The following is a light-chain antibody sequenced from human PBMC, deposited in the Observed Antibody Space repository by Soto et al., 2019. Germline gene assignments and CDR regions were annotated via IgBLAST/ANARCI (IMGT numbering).Light chain of an antibody. J-gene: IGKJ4*01. CDR1: QSVSYY. Sequence: EIVLTQSPGTLSLSPGERATLSCRASQSVSYYLAWYQQKPGQAPRLLIYGASSRATGIPDRFSGSGSGADFTLTISRLEPEDFAVYYCQQYGGSPLTFGGGTKVDIK. V-gene: IGKV3-20*01. CDR3: QQYGGSPLT. CDR2: GAS.